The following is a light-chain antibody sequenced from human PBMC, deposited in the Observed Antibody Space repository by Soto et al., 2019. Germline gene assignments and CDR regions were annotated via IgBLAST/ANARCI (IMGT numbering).Light chain of an antibody. CDR2: GAS. CDR3: HQYGSTPFT. J-gene: IGKJ3*01. CDR1: QNVSTNY. V-gene: IGKV3-20*01. Sequence: DIVLTQSPGTLSLSPGDRATLSCRASQNVSTNYLAWYQQKLGQAPRLLIYGASSRATGIPDRFSGNGSGTDFTLTISRLEPEDFAVYYCHQYGSTPFTFGPGTKVDIK.